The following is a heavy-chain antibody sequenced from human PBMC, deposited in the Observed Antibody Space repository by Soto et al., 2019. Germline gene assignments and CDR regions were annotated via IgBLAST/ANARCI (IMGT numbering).Heavy chain of an antibody. CDR3: ATEGGSGWYRN. Sequence: PGGSLRLSCAGSGFIFSSYGMQWGRQAPGKGLEWVAVISYDGSNKYYSDSVKGRFTVSRDNSKNTLYLQMNSMRAEDTAVYYCATEGGSGWYRNWGQGTLVTVSS. D-gene: IGHD6-19*01. CDR1: GFIFSSYG. CDR2: ISYDGSNK. J-gene: IGHJ4*02. V-gene: IGHV3-30*03.